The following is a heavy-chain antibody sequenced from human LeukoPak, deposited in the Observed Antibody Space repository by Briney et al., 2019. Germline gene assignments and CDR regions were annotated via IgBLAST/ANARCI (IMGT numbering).Heavy chain of an antibody. J-gene: IGHJ4*02. D-gene: IGHD5-12*01. V-gene: IGHV1-8*01. CDR2: MHPNSGNR. CDR3: AIRTPVDIVATLGERVKKGLDY. Sequence: GASVKVSCKASGYTFTSYDINWLRQATGQGLEWMGWMHPNSGNRGYAQKFQGRVTMTRNTSMSTVYMELSSLRSGDTAVYYCAIRTPVDIVATLGERVKKGLDYWGQGTLVTVSS. CDR1: GYTFTSYD.